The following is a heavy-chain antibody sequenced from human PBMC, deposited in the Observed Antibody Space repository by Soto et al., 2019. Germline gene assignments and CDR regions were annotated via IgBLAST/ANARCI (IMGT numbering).Heavy chain of an antibody. V-gene: IGHV3-30-3*01. Sequence: QVQLVESGGGVVQPGRSMRLSCAASGFTFSSYAMHWVRQAPGKGLEWVAVISYDGSNKYYADSVKGRFTISRDNSKNTLYLQMNSLRAEDTAVYHCARYNYYDSSGYQNYWGQGSLVTVSS. J-gene: IGHJ4*02. D-gene: IGHD3-22*01. CDR2: ISYDGSNK. CDR3: ARYNYYDSSGYQNY. CDR1: GFTFSSYA.